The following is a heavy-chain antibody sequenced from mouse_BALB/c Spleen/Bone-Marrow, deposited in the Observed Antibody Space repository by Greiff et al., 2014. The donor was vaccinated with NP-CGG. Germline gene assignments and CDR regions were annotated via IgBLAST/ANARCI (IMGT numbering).Heavy chain of an antibody. CDR2: INSNGGST. CDR3: VRGNYGNYVDYFEF. Sequence: EVQRVESGGGLVQPGGSLKLSCAASGFTFSSYGMSWVRQTPDKRLELVATINSNGGSTYYPDSVKGRFTISRDTAKNTLYLQMSSLKSEETAMYYCVRGNYGNYVDYFEFWGQGTTLTVSS. J-gene: IGHJ2*01. V-gene: IGHV5-6-3*01. D-gene: IGHD2-1*01. CDR1: GFTFSSYG.